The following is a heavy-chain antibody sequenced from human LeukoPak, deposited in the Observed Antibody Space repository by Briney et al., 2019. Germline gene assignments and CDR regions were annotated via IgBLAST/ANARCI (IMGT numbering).Heavy chain of an antibody. CDR2: ISAYNGNT. Sequence: ASVKVSCNASGYTFTSYGISWVRQAPGQGLEWMGWISAYNGNTNYAQKLQGRVTMTTDTSTCTAYMELSSLRSEDTAEYYCARGVGGAFDIWGQGTMVTVSS. CDR3: ARGVGGAFDI. CDR1: GYTFTSYG. D-gene: IGHD1-26*01. J-gene: IGHJ3*02. V-gene: IGHV1-18*01.